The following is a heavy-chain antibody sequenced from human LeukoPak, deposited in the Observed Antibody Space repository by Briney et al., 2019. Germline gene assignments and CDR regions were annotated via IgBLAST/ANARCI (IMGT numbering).Heavy chain of an antibody. CDR2: ISGSGDST. CDR3: AKLSDSSGYYYSPYYFDY. V-gene: IGHV3-23*01. CDR1: GFTFRNYA. D-gene: IGHD3-22*01. Sequence: PGGSLRLSCAASGFTFRNYAKTWVRQAPGKGLEWVSAISGSGDSTYYADSVTGRFTISRDNSKNTLYLQMNSLRAEDTAVYYCAKLSDSSGYYYSPYYFDYWGQGALVTVSS. J-gene: IGHJ4*02.